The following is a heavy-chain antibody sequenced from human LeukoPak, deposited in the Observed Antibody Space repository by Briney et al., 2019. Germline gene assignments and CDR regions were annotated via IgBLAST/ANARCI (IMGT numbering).Heavy chain of an antibody. J-gene: IGHJ6*04. CDR1: GFIFKSYW. CDR2: IKQDGSEE. Sequence: GGSLRLSCAASGFIFKSYWMSWVRQAPGKGLEWVANIKQDGSEENYVDSVRGRFTISRDNAKKSLYLQMNSLRAEDTAVYYCAELGITMIGGVWGKGTTVTISS. D-gene: IGHD3-10*02. V-gene: IGHV3-7*01. CDR3: AELGITMIGGV.